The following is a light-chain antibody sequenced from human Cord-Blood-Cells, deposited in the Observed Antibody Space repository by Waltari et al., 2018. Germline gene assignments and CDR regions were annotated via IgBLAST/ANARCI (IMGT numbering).Light chain of an antibody. CDR1: QSISSY. CDR3: QQCYSTPFT. V-gene: IGKV1-39*01. J-gene: IGKJ3*01. CDR2: AAS. Sequence: DIQMTPSPSSPSASVRDRATTPCRAHQSISSYLDWYQQKPGKAPRLLIYAASSLQSGVPSRFSGSGSGTDFTLTISSLQPEDFATYYCQQCYSTPFTFGPGTKVEIK.